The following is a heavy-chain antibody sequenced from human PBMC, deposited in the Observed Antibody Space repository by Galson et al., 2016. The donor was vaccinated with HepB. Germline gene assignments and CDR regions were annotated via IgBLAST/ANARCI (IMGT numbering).Heavy chain of an antibody. Sequence: LRLSCAASGFTFSSYAMSWVRQAPGKGLEWVSAISGSGGSTYYADSVKGRFTISRDNSKNTMYVQMTSLRAEDTAVYICAREGFCSSATCYVGDAFHIGGQGTMVTVSS. CDR2: ISGSGGST. V-gene: IGHV3-23*01. D-gene: IGHD2-2*01. J-gene: IGHJ3*02. CDR3: AREGFCSSATCYVGDAFHI. CDR1: GFTFSSYA.